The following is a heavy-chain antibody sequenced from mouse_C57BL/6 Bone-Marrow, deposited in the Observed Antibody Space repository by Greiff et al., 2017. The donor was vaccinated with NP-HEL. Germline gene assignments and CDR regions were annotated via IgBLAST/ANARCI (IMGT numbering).Heavy chain of an antibody. CDR1: GYTFTSYW. Sequence: QVQLQQPGAELVKPGASVKLSCKASGYTFTSYWMHWVKQRPGRGLEWIGRIDPNSGGTKYNEKFKSKATLTVDKPSSTAYMQLSSLTSEDSAVYYCVRERGIYYGKPWYFDVWGTGTTVTVSS. V-gene: IGHV1-72*01. CDR2: IDPNSGGT. D-gene: IGHD2-1*01. J-gene: IGHJ1*03. CDR3: VRERGIYYGKPWYFDV.